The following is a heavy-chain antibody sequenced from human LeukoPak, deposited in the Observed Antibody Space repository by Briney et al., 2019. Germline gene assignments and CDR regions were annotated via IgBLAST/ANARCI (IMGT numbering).Heavy chain of an antibody. D-gene: IGHD2-2*01. Sequence: GASVKVSCKASGYTFTGYYMHWVRQAPGLGLEWMGRINPNSGGTNYAQKFQGRVTMTRDTSISTAYMELSRLRSDDTAVYYCARNSGGIVVVPTAAPDYWGQGTLVTVSS. CDR3: ARNSGGIVVVPTAAPDY. CDR1: GYTFTGYY. CDR2: INPNSGGT. V-gene: IGHV1-2*06. J-gene: IGHJ4*02.